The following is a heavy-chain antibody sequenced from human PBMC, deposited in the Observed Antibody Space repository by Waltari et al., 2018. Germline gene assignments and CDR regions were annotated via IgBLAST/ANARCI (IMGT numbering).Heavy chain of an antibody. Sequence: QLQLQESGPGLVKPSENLSLSCPVSGDSISRSDYYWGWIRQPPGKGLEWIGSVDDSGNSYYNPSLKSRVDISTDTSKNQLSLRLTSLTAADSAVYHCARQRPAALVAWFDSWGQGTPVIVSS. CDR1: GDSISRSDYY. CDR3: ARQRPAALVAWFDS. J-gene: IGHJ5*01. V-gene: IGHV4-39*07. D-gene: IGHD2-2*01. CDR2: VDDSGNS.